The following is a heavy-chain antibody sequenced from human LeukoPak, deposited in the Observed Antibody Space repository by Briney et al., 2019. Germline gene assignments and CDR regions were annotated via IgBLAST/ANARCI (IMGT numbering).Heavy chain of an antibody. V-gene: IGHV3-48*03. CDR2: ISSSGSTI. J-gene: IGHJ4*02. D-gene: IGHD2-15*01. CDR3: AKDLAGARDK. CDR1: GFTFSSYE. Sequence: GGSLRLSCAASGFTFSSYEMNWVRQAPGKGLEWVSYISSSGSTIYYADSVKGRFTISRDNAKNSLYLQMNSLRADDTAVYYCAKDLAGARDKWGQGTLVTVSS.